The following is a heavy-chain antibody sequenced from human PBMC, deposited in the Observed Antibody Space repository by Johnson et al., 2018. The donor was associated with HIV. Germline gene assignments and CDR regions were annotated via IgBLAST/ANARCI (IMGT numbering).Heavy chain of an antibody. CDR1: GFTFINAW. D-gene: IGHD4-17*01. CDR2: IKSKPDGGTT. Sequence: VQLVESGGTLVKPGGSLSLSCAASGFTFINAWMTWVRQSPGKGLEWVGRIKSKPDGGTTDYAAPVKGRFTISRDDSKNTLYLQMNSLKTEDTAVYYCARDGGNDYGDYVGGVALDIWGQGTMVTVSS. J-gene: IGHJ3*02. V-gene: IGHV3-15*02. CDR3: ARDGGNDYGDYVGGVALDI.